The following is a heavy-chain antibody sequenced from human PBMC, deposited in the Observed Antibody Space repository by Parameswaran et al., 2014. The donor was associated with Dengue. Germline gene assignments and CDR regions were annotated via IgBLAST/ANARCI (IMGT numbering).Heavy chain of an antibody. J-gene: IGHJ4*02. Sequence: VRQAPGKGLEWVSYISSSSSTIYYVDSVKGRFTISRDNAKNSLYLQMNSLRDEDTAVYYCARDKSMIVVDPYFDYWGQGTLVTVSS. D-gene: IGHD3-22*01. CDR3: ARDKSMIVVDPYFDY. V-gene: IGHV3-48*02. CDR2: ISSSSSTI.